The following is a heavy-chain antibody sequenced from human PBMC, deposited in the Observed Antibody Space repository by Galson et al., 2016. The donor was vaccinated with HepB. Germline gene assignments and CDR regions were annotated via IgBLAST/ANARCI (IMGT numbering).Heavy chain of an antibody. Sequence: SLRLSCAASGFTFYSYWMTWVRQAPGKGLEWVANIKVDGSEKFYGDSVKGRFTISRDNAKNSLFLQMNSLRAEDTAVYYCARDLGHTVGYDHWGQGTLVTVSS. CDR1: GFTFYSYW. CDR2: IKVDGSEK. J-gene: IGHJ4*02. CDR3: ARDLGHTVGYDH. V-gene: IGHV3-7*01. D-gene: IGHD5-12*01.